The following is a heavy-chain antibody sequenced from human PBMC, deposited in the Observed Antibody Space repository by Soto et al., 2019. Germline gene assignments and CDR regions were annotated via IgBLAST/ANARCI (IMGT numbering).Heavy chain of an antibody. Sequence: QLQLQESGPGLVKPSETLSLTCNASGGSISSTSYAWGWIRQSPGKGLEWIGTIDYSGTIYYNPSLTSRITRSGDTSKNQISLKLSSVTAADTAVYYCARHVHNQGYEYYFDSWGQGTLVTVSS. V-gene: IGHV4-39*01. CDR2: IDYSGTI. CDR3: ARHVHNQGYEYYFDS. J-gene: IGHJ4*02. CDR1: GGSISSTSYA. D-gene: IGHD3-3*01.